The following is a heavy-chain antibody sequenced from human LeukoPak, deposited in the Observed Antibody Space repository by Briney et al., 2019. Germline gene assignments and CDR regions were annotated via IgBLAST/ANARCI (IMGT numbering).Heavy chain of an antibody. V-gene: IGHV4-39*01. CDR3: ARSVGSGLTS. Sequence: SETLSLTCTVSGGSISNTSYFWGWIRQPPGKGLEWIGSIYYSGSTYYNPSLKSRVTISVDTSKNQFSLKLSSVTAADTAVYYCARSVGSGLTSWGQGTLVTVSS. CDR2: IYYSGST. D-gene: IGHD2-15*01. J-gene: IGHJ4*02. CDR1: GGSISNTSYF.